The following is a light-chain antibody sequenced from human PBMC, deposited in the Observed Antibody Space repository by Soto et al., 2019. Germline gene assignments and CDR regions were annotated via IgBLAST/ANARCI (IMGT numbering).Light chain of an antibody. J-gene: IGLJ2*01. CDR2: EVT. Sequence: QSALTQPASVSGSPGQSITISCTGTSSDVGSYNLVSWYQQHPGKAPKLMIYEVTKRPSGVSNRFSGSKSGNTASLTISGLQAEDEADYYCCSYAGSSPSVVFGGGTKVTVL. CDR1: SSDVGSYNL. V-gene: IGLV2-23*02. CDR3: CSYAGSSPSVV.